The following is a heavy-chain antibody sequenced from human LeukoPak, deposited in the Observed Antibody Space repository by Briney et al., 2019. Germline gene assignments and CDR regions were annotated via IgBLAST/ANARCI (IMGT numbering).Heavy chain of an antibody. CDR1: GFTFSSYA. CDR2: ISYDGSNK. V-gene: IGHV3-30*14. Sequence: PGGSLRLSCAASGFTFSSYAMHWVRQAPGKGLEWVAVISYDGSNKYYADSVKGRFTISRDNSKNTLYLQMSSLRAEDTAVYYCVKAIAVAGPGGVRWDYWGQGTLVTVSS. D-gene: IGHD6-19*01. J-gene: IGHJ4*02. CDR3: VKAIAVAGPGGVRWDY.